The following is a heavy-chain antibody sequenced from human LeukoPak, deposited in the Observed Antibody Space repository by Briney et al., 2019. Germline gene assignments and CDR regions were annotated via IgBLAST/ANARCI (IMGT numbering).Heavy chain of an antibody. D-gene: IGHD1-26*01. Sequence: VASVKVSCKASGYTFTSYYMHWVRQAPGQGLEWMGIINPSGGSTSYAQKFQGRVAMTRDTSTSTVYMELSSLRSEDTAVYYCARAPTSGSWPYSGSYYGAFDIWGQGTMVTVSS. CDR2: INPSGGST. CDR1: GYTFTSYY. J-gene: IGHJ3*02. V-gene: IGHV1-46*01. CDR3: ARAPTSGSWPYSGSYYGAFDI.